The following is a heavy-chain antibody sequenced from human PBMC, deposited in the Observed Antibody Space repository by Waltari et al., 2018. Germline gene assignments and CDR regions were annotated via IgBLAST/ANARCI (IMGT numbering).Heavy chain of an antibody. D-gene: IGHD2-15*01. Sequence: EVQLVESGGVVVQPGGSLRLSCAASVFTFDDYTMHLVRQTPGKGLEWVSLISWDGGSTYYADSVRGRFTIFRDNSKNSLYLQMNSLRTEDTALYYCAKDIPYYCSGGSCPLQFDYWGQGTLVTVSS. CDR1: VFTFDDYT. CDR3: AKDIPYYCSGGSCPLQFDY. V-gene: IGHV3-43*01. J-gene: IGHJ4*02. CDR2: ISWDGGST.